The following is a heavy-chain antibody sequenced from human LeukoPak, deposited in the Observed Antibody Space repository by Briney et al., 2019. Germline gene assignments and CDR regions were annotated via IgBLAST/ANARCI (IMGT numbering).Heavy chain of an antibody. Sequence: ASVKVSCKASGYTFTGYYMHWVRQAPGQGLEWMGWTNPNSGGTNYAQKFQGRVTMTRDTSISTAYMELSRLRSDDTAVYYCARDEDDGVVPAAICDYWGQGTLVTVSS. CDR1: GYTFTGYY. CDR2: TNPNSGGT. D-gene: IGHD2-2*02. J-gene: IGHJ4*02. CDR3: ARDEDDGVVPAAICDY. V-gene: IGHV1-2*02.